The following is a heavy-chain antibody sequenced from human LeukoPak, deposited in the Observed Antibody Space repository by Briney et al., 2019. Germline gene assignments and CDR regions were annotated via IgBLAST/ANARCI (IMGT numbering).Heavy chain of an antibody. Sequence: GESLKISCKGSGYSFTNYWISWVRQMPGKGLEWMGRIDPSDSYTNYSPSFEGHVTISADKSISTAYLQWSSLKASDTAMYYCVRHIILGSFNIWGQGTMVTVSS. J-gene: IGHJ3*02. CDR2: IDPSDSYT. D-gene: IGHD2-21*01. CDR3: VRHIILGSFNI. CDR1: GYSFTNYW. V-gene: IGHV5-10-1*01.